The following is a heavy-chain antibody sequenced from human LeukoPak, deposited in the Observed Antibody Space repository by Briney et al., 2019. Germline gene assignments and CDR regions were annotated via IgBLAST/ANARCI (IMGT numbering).Heavy chain of an antibody. D-gene: IGHD3-10*01. J-gene: IGHJ4*02. CDR2: IKSKTDGGTT. CDR1: GFPFSKPW. Sequence: RGAPRLSCAAPGFPFSKPWMSGGRPAPREGVEWGGRIKSKTDGGTTDYAAPVKGRFTISRDDSKNTLYLQMNSLKTEDTAVYYCTTGVWFGELLLDYWGQGTLVTVSS. CDR3: TTGVWFGELLLDY. V-gene: IGHV3-15*01.